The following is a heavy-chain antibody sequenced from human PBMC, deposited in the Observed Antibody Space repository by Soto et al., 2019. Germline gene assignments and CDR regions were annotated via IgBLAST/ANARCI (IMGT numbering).Heavy chain of an antibody. CDR3: ARGRYYGSGSYYNPYYYYGMDV. Sequence: PSETLSLTCTVSGGSISSSSYYWGCIRQRPGKGLEWIGSIYYSGSTYYNPSLKSRVTISVDTSKNQFSLKLSSVTAADTAVYYCARGRYYGSGSYYNPYYYYGMDVWGQGTTVTVSS. D-gene: IGHD3-10*01. V-gene: IGHV4-39*07. CDR2: IYYSGST. J-gene: IGHJ6*02. CDR1: GGSISSSSYY.